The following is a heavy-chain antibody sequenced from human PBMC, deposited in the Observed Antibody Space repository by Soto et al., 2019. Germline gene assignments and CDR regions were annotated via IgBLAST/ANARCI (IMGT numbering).Heavy chain of an antibody. CDR3: AVTTAYYYYGMDV. Sequence: ASVKVSCKASGYTFTSYGISWVRQAPGQGLEWMGWIYPYNGNTNYAQKLQGRVTMTTDTSPSTAYMELGSLGSDDTAVYYCAVTTAYYYYGMDVWGQGTTVTVSS. CDR2: IYPYNGNT. V-gene: IGHV1-18*01. D-gene: IGHD4-17*01. J-gene: IGHJ6*02. CDR1: GYTFTSYG.